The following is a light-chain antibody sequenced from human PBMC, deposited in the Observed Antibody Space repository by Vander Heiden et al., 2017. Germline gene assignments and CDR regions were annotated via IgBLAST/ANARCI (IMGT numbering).Light chain of an antibody. J-gene: IGKJ5*01. CDR3: HQYCSSPPIT. CDR2: GAS. Sequence: EIVLTQSPGTLSLSPGERATLSCRASQSVISSYLAWYQQKPGQAPRLLIYGASSRATGIPDRFSGSGSGTDFTLTISRLEPEDFAVYYCHQYCSSPPITFGPGTRLEIK. V-gene: IGKV3-20*01. CDR1: QSVISSY.